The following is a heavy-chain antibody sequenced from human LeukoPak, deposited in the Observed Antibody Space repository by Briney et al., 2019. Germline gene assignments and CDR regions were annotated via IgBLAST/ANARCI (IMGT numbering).Heavy chain of an antibody. CDR3: ARHLEGYCSGGSCYRPGNYYYYGMDV. D-gene: IGHD2-15*01. CDR1: GFTVSTNY. CDR2: IYSGGST. V-gene: IGHV3-66*04. J-gene: IGHJ6*02. Sequence: GGSLRLSCAAPGFTVSTNYMSWVRQAPGKGLEWVSVIYSGGSTYYADSVKGRFTISRDNSKNTLYLQVNSLRAEDTAVYYCARHLEGYCSGGSCYRPGNYYYYGMDVWGQGTTVTVSS.